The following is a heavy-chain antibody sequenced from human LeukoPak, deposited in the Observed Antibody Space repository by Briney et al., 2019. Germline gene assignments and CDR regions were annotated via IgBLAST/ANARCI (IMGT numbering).Heavy chain of an antibody. D-gene: IGHD7-27*01. V-gene: IGHV3-9*01. J-gene: IGHJ4*02. CDR2: ISWNSGSI. CDR1: GFTFDDYA. Sequence: GGSLRLSCAASGFTFDDYAMHWVRQAPGKGLEWVSGISWNSGSIGYADSVKGRFTISRDNAKNSLYLQMNSLRAEDTALYYCAKAITNWGSNVDYWGQGTLVTVPS. CDR3: AKAITNWGSNVDY.